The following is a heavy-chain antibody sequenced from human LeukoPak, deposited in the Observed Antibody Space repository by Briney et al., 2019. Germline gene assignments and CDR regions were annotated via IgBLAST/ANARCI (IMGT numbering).Heavy chain of an antibody. CDR3: AREYCSSTSCYTGEWFDP. V-gene: IGHV4-34*01. CDR2: INHSGST. D-gene: IGHD2-2*02. Sequence: SETLSLTCAVYGGSFSGYYWSWIRQPPGKGLEWIGEINHSGSTNYNPSLKSRLTISVDTSKNQFSLKLSSVTAADTAVYYCAREYCSSTSCYTGEWFDPWGQGTLVTVSS. CDR1: GGSFSGYY. J-gene: IGHJ5*02.